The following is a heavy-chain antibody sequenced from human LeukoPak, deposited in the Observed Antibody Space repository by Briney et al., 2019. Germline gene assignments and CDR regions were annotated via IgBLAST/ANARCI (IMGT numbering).Heavy chain of an antibody. Sequence: GGSLRLSCAASGFTFSSYGMHWVRQAPGKGLEWVAVISYDGTNKYYADSVKGRFTIFRDNSKNTLYLQMNSLRAEDTAVYYCARTYYYDSSGYYRVLGEFDYWGQGTLVTVSS. J-gene: IGHJ4*02. CDR3: ARTYYYDSSGYYRVLGEFDY. CDR2: ISYDGTNK. V-gene: IGHV3-30*03. CDR1: GFTFSSYG. D-gene: IGHD3-22*01.